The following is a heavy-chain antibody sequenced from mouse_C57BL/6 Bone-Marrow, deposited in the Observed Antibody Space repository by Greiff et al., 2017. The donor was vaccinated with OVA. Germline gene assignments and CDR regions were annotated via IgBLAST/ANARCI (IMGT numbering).Heavy chain of an antibody. CDR2: IDPSDSYT. CDR1: GYTFTSYW. J-gene: IGHJ2*01. V-gene: IGHV1-69*01. Sequence: QVQLQQPGAELVMPGASVKLSCKASGYTFTSYWMHWVKQRPGQGLEWIGEIDPSDSYTNYNQKFKGKSTLTVDKSSSTAYMQLSSLTSEDSAVYYCARGGNYGRYYFGYWGQGTTLTVSS. D-gene: IGHD2-1*01. CDR3: ARGGNYGRYYFGY.